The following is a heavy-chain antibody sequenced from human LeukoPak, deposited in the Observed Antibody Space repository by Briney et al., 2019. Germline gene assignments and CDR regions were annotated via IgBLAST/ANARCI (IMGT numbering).Heavy chain of an antibody. D-gene: IGHD3-9*01. J-gene: IGHJ4*02. CDR2: IRSRAYGGTT. Sequence: LSLTCAVYGGSFSGFYWSWIRQAPGKGLEWVGFIRSRAYGGTTEYAASVKGRFSISRDDSKSIAYLQMNSLKTEDTAVYFCTRIAELRYFDLYFDYWGQGTLVTVSS. V-gene: IGHV3-49*03. CDR3: TRIAELRYFDLYFDY. CDR1: GGSFSGFY.